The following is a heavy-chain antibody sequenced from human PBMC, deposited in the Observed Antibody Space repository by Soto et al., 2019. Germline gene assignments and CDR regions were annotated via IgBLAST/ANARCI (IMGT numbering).Heavy chain of an antibody. Sequence: GSLRLSCAASGFTFSSYSMNWVRQAPGKGLEWVSSISSSSSYIYYADSVKGRFTISRDNAKNSLYLQMNSLRAEDTAVYYCARSPYYYDSSGYYQEDSFDYWGQGTLVTVSS. CDR2: ISSSSSYI. J-gene: IGHJ4*02. V-gene: IGHV3-21*01. D-gene: IGHD3-22*01. CDR1: GFTFSSYS. CDR3: ARSPYYYDSSGYYQEDSFDY.